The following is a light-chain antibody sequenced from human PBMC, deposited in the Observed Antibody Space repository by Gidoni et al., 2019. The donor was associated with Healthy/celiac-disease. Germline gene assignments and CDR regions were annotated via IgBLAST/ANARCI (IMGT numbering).Light chain of an antibody. CDR2: GSS. Sequence: GTLSSSPGARATLSCRASQSVSSSSLACYQHKPGQAPLLLFYGSSLRAPVTSDRFSGSVSATYSTLTSSRLEPEFVAVYYCQQYGSPSFTFGGGTKVEIK. CDR3: QQYGSPSFT. V-gene: IGKV3-20*01. CDR1: QSVSSSS. J-gene: IGKJ4*01.